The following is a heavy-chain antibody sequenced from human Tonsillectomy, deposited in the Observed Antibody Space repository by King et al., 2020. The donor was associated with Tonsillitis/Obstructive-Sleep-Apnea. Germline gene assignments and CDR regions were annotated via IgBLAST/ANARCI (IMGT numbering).Heavy chain of an antibody. CDR2: FSGSGGRT. V-gene: IGHV3-23*04. D-gene: IGHD3-10*01. J-gene: IGHJ3*01. Sequence: VQLVESGGGLVQPGGSLRLSCAASGFTFSSYGMTWVRQAPGKGLEWVSGFSGSGGRTYYADSVKGRFTISRDNAKNTLYLQMNSLRAEDTAVYYCAKEFLIRLRGVSGDAFDFWGQGTLVTVSS. CDR3: AKEFLIRLRGVSGDAFDF. CDR1: GFTFSSYG.